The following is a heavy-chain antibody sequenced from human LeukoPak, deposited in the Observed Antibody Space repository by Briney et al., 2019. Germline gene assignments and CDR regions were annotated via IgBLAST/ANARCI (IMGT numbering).Heavy chain of an antibody. V-gene: IGHV3-48*04. J-gene: IGHJ4*02. CDR3: ARLFGGVTTFDY. Sequence: GGSLRLSCAASGFTFSSYSMNWVRQAPGKGLEWLSYIGSSDSTTHYADSVKGRFTISRDNARNSLYLQMNSLRVEDTAVYYCARLFGGVTTFDYWGQGALVTVS. CDR2: IGSSDSTT. D-gene: IGHD2-8*02. CDR1: GFTFSSYS.